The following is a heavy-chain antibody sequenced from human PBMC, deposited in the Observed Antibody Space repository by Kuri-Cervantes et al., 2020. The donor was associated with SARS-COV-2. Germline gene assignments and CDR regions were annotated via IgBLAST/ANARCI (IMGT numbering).Heavy chain of an antibody. Sequence: LRLSCTVSGGSISSGDYYWSWIRQPAGKGLEWIGRIYTSGSTNYNPSLKSRVTMSVDTSKNQFSLKLSSVTAADTAVYYCARDGGTSIAAAGMEYAFDIWGQGTMVTVSS. V-gene: IGHV4-61*02. D-gene: IGHD6-13*01. CDR1: GGSISSGDYY. CDR2: IYTSGST. J-gene: IGHJ3*02. CDR3: ARDGGTSIAAAGMEYAFDI.